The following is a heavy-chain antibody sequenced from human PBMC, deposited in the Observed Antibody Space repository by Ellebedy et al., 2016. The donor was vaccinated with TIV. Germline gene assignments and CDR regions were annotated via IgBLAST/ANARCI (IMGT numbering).Heavy chain of an antibody. J-gene: IGHJ4*02. CDR3: VRLGDKKAWNGDY. CDR2: ISYDGSNK. V-gene: IGHV3-30*03. D-gene: IGHD1-1*01. Sequence: GGSLRLSCTASGFTFSSYGMHWVRQAPGKGLEWVAVISYDGSNKYYADSVKGRFTISRDNSKNMLYLQMNSLRTEDTAVYYCVRLGDKKAWNGDYWGQGTLVTVSS. CDR1: GFTFSSYG.